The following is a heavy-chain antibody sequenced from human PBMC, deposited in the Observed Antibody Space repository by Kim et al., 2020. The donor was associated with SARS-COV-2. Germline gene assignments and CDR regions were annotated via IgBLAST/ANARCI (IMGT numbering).Heavy chain of an antibody. D-gene: IGHD2-2*01. J-gene: IGHJ6*02. Sequence: ASVKVSCKASGYTFTSYGISWVRQAPGQGLEWMGWISAYNGNTNYAQKLQGRVTMTTDTSTSTAYMELRSLRSDDTAVYYCARGPVVVVPAAPIKYGMDVWGQGTTVTVSS. CDR2: ISAYNGNT. V-gene: IGHV1-18*01. CDR1: GYTFTSYG. CDR3: ARGPVVVVPAAPIKYGMDV.